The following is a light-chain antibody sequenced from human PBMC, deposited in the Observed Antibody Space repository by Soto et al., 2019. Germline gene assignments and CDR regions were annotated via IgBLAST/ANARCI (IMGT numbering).Light chain of an antibody. CDR2: DAS. Sequence: DIQMTQSPSSLSASVVDGFTITFRASQDINKNLIWYQQKPGKAPKLLIYDASDLETGVPSRFSGSGSGTGFTFTISSLQPEDFATYYCQQYESLPLTFGQGTRLEI. CDR1: QDINKN. J-gene: IGKJ5*01. CDR3: QQYESLPLT. V-gene: IGKV1-33*01.